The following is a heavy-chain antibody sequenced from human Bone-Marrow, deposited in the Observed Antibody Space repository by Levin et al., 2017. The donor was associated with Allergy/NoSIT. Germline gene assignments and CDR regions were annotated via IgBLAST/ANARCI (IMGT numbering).Heavy chain of an antibody. D-gene: IGHD3-3*01. CDR1: GFSLAPSGMS. V-gene: IGHV2-70*01. J-gene: IGHJ6*02. CDR3: ARSFDYCGFDV. Sequence: SGPTLVKPTQTLTLTCAFSGFSLAPSGMSLNWIRQPPGKALEWLALIDWDGDEYYLTSLRTRLTISKDTSNNQVVLTLTNVDPADTATYYCARSFDYCGFDVWGRGTTVTVSS. CDR2: IDWDGDE.